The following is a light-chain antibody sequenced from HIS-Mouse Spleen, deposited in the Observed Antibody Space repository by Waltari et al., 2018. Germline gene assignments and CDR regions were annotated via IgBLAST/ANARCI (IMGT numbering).Light chain of an antibody. CDR2: EGS. Sequence: QSALTQPASASGSPGQSITISCPGTSSDVGSYNLVSWYQQHPGKAPKLMIYEGSKRPSGVSNRFSGSKSGNTASLTISGLQAEDEADYYCCSYAGSSTVVFGGGTKLTVL. CDR3: CSYAGSSTVV. J-gene: IGLJ2*01. V-gene: IGLV2-23*01. CDR1: SSDVGSYNL.